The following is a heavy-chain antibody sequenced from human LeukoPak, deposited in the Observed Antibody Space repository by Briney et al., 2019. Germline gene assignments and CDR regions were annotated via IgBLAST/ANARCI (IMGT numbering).Heavy chain of an antibody. CDR2: IHGNGST. CDR1: GASITAHS. V-gene: IGHV4-4*07. CDR3: ARDMVSTWPYFYTYYYMDV. Sequence: SETLSLTCTVSGASITAHSWNWIRQPAGKALEWIGRIHGNGSTNYNPSLKSRVTMSLDASKSQFSLRLPSVTAADTALYYCARDMVSTWPYFYTYYYMDVWGQGTTVAVSS. D-gene: IGHD3-22*01. J-gene: IGHJ6*03.